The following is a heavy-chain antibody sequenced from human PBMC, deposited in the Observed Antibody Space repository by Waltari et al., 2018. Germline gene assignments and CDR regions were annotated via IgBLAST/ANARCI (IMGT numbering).Heavy chain of an antibody. CDR2: IYNSGSN. CDR1: GGSISSSNW. D-gene: IGHD6-13*01. Sequence: QVQLQESGPGLVKPSGTLSLTCAVSGGSISSSNWWSWVRKPPGKGLEWIGEIYNSGSNNYNPSLNSRVTISVDKSKNQFSLKLSSVTAADTAVYDCARGSGGSSWLWGQGTLVTVSS. J-gene: IGHJ4*02. CDR3: ARGSGGSSWL. V-gene: IGHV4-4*02.